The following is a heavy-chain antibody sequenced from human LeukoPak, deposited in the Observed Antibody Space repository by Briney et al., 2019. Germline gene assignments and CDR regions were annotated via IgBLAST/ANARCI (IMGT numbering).Heavy chain of an antibody. D-gene: IGHD3-22*01. CDR1: GGSISSSSYY. CDR2: IYYSGST. CDR3: ARDPSGYFNY. J-gene: IGHJ4*02. V-gene: IGHV4-39*07. Sequence: SETLSLTCTVSGGSISSSSYYWGWIRQPPGKGLEWIGSIYYSGSTYYNPSLKSRVTISVDTSKNQFSLKLSSVTAADTAVYYCARDPSGYFNYWGQGTLVTVSS.